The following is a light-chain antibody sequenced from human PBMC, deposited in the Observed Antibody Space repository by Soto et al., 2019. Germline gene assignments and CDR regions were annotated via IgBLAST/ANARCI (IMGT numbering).Light chain of an antibody. CDR2: GVS. V-gene: IGKV3-15*01. Sequence: DTVMTQSPATLSVSPGETATLSCRASESVGSHLAWYQQKPGQAPRLLIYGVSTRATGIPVRFRGSGSETDLTLTISSLQSADFAVYYCQQYDNWPPWTFGQGTKVEI. CDR3: QQYDNWPPWT. CDR1: ESVGSH. J-gene: IGKJ1*01.